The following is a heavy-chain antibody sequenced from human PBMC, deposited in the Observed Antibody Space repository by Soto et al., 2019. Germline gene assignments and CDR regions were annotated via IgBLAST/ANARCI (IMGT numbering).Heavy chain of an antibody. CDR1: GYTFTNYA. CDR3: ARAGYCSSTSCSDAFDI. CDR2: INAGNGNT. D-gene: IGHD2-2*01. J-gene: IGHJ3*02. Sequence: QVQFVQSGAELKKPGASVKVSCKASGYTFTNYAMHGVCQAPGQRLEWMGWINAGNGNTKYSQKFQGRVTITRDTSARTAYVELTSLRSDDTAVYYCARAGYCSSTSCSDAFDIWGQGTLVTVSS. V-gene: IGHV1-3*01.